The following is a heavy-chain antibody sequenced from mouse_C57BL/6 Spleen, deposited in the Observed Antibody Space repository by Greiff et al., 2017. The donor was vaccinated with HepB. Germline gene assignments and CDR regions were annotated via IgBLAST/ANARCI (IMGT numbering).Heavy chain of an antibody. CDR2: ISSGSSTI. J-gene: IGHJ3*01. V-gene: IGHV5-17*01. CDR1: GFTFSDYG. Sequence: EVQWVESGGGLVKPGGSLKLSCAASGFTFSDYGMHWVRQAPEKGLEWVAYISSGSSTIYYADTVKGRFTISRDNAKNTLFLQMTSLRSEDTAMYYCARPSSSYYSNYLFAYWGQGTLVTVSA. CDR3: ARPSSSYYSNYLFAY. D-gene: IGHD2-5*01.